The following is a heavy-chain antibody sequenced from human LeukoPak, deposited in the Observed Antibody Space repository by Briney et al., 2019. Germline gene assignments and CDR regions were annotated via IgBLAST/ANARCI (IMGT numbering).Heavy chain of an antibody. D-gene: IGHD4-17*01. V-gene: IGHV3-23*01. CDR3: ASSRVPRPTVTPDWYFDY. CDR1: GFTFSSYA. Sequence: PGGSLRLSCAASGFTFSSYAMSWVRQAPGKGLEWVSAISGSGGSIYYADSVKGRFTISRDNSKNTLYLQMNSLRAEDTAVYYCASSRVPRPTVTPDWYFDYWGQGTLVTVSS. CDR2: ISGSGGSI. J-gene: IGHJ4*02.